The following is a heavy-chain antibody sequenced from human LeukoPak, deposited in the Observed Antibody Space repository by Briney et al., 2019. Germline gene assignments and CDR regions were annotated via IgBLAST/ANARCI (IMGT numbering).Heavy chain of an antibody. CDR1: GGSITSSSYY. CDR3: AREYCSSTSCYTGIGGRLVGFDP. D-gene: IGHD2-2*02. CDR2: IYYSGST. Sequence: SETLSLTCNVSGGSITSSSYYWGWIRQPPGNGLEWIGSIYYSGSTYYNPSLKSRVTISVDTSENQFSLKLSSVTAADTAVYYCAREYCSSTSCYTGIGGRLVGFDPWGQGTLVTVSS. V-gene: IGHV4-39*07. J-gene: IGHJ5*02.